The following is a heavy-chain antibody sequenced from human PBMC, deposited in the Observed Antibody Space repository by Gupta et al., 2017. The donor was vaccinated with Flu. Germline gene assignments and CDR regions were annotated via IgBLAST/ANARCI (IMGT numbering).Heavy chain of an antibody. CDR3: ARGGCSSTSCPFDY. J-gene: IGHJ4*02. Sequence: QAPGQGLEWMGGIIPIFGTANYAQKFQGRVTITADKSTSTAYMELSSLRSEDTAVYYCARGGCSSTSCPFDYWGQGTLVTVSS. V-gene: IGHV1-69*06. D-gene: IGHD2-2*01. CDR2: IIPIFGTA.